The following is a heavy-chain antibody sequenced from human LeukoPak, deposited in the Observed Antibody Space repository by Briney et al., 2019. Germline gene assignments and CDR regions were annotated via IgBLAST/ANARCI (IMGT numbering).Heavy chain of an antibody. Sequence: PGGSLRLSCAASGFPFSTYSMNWVRQAPGKGLEWISYISSSTSTIYYADSVKGRFTISRDNDKNSLYLQMHSLRAEDTAVYYCARDRFGEFDPWGQGTLVTVSS. CDR1: GFPFSTYS. D-gene: IGHD3-10*01. CDR3: ARDRFGEFDP. J-gene: IGHJ5*02. CDR2: ISSSTSTI. V-gene: IGHV3-48*01.